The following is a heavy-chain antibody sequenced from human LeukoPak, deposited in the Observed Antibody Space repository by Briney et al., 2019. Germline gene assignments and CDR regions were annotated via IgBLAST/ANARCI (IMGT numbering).Heavy chain of an antibody. V-gene: IGHV3-48*04. CDR3: ARDMAWEPWDY. J-gene: IGHJ4*02. CDR2: ISSSSSTI. CDR1: GFTFSSYS. D-gene: IGHD1-26*01. Sequence: GGSLRLSCAASGFTFSSYSMNWVRQAPGKGLEWVSYISSSSSTIYYADSVKGRFTISRDNAKNSLYLQMNSLRAEDTAVYYCARDMAWEPWDYWGQGTLVTVSS.